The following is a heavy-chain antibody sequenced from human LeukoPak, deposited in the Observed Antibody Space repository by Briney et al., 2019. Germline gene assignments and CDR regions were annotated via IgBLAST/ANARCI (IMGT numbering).Heavy chain of an antibody. CDR1: GFTFSSYA. V-gene: IGHV3-21*01. J-gene: IGHJ4*02. D-gene: IGHD5-24*01. CDR3: ARDEGWLQSRAPDLDY. Sequence: GGSLRLSCAASGFTFSSYAMSWVRQAPGKGLEWVSSISSSSSYIYYADSVKGRFTISRDNAKNSLYLQMNSLRAEDTAVYYCARDEGWLQSRAPDLDYWGQGTLVTVSS. CDR2: ISSSSSYI.